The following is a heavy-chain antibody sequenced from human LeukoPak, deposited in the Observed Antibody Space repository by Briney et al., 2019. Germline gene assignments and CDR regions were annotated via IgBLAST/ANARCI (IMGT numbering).Heavy chain of an antibody. Sequence: WASVKVSCKASGGTFSSYAISWVRQAPGQGLEWMGRIIPILCIANYAQKFQGRVTITADKSTSTAYMELSSLRSEDTAVYSCASSNSFLDPSGGFDPWGQGTLVTVSS. D-gene: IGHD3-3*01. CDR2: IIPILCIA. CDR3: ASSNSFLDPSGGFDP. CDR1: GGTFSSYA. J-gene: IGHJ5*02. V-gene: IGHV1-69*04.